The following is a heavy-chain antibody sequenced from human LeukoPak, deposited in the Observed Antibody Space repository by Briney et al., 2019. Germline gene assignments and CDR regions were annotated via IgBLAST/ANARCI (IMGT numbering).Heavy chain of an antibody. CDR1: GYTFTSYY. D-gene: IGHD2-15*01. CDR3: ARDLSKCSGGSCYSPIAYYYGMDV. V-gene: IGHV1-46*01. J-gene: IGHJ6*02. CDR2: INPSGGST. Sequence: ASVKVFCKASGYTFTSYYMHWVRQAPGQGLEWMGIINPSGGSTSYAQKFQGRVTMTRDTSTSTVYMELSSLRSEDTAVYYCARDLSKCSGGSCYSPIAYYYGMDVWGQGTTVTVSS.